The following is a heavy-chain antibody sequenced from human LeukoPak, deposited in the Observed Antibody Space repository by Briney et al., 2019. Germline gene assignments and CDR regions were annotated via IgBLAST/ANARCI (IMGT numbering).Heavy chain of an antibody. CDR3: ARHYYDSGGPLFDY. V-gene: IGHV4-59*08. CDR1: GGSINSYY. D-gene: IGHD3-22*01. Sequence: SETLSLTCTVSGGSINSYYWSWIRQPPGKGLEWLGYIYYSGSTNYNPSLKSRVTISVDTSKNQFSLKLTSVTAADTAVYYCARHYYDSGGPLFDYWGQGTLVTVSS. CDR2: IYYSGST. J-gene: IGHJ4*02.